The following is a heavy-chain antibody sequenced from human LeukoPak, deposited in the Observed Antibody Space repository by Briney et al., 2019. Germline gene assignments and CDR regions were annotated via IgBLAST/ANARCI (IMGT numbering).Heavy chain of an antibody. D-gene: IGHD2-2*01. V-gene: IGHV4-34*01. Sequence: SETLSLTCAVYGGSFSGYYWSWIRQPPGKGLEWIGEINHSGSTNYNPSLKSRVTISVDTSKNQFSLKLSSVTAADTAVYYCAGGVYCSSTSCAGFDYWGQGTLVTVSS. J-gene: IGHJ4*02. CDR2: INHSGST. CDR1: GGSFSGYY. CDR3: AGGVYCSSTSCAGFDY.